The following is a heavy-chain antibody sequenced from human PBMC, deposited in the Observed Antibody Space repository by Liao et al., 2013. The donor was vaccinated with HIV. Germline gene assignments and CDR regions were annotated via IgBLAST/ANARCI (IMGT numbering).Heavy chain of an antibody. D-gene: IGHD2-21*01. CDR3: ARGAYCRSYACYEAFYYMDV. J-gene: IGHJ6*03. CDR2: VYHSGST. CDR1: GDSVRSYY. V-gene: IGHV4-59*02. Sequence: QVHLQESGPGLLRPSETLSLTCTVSGDSVRSYYWTWIRQSPGKGLEWIGYVYHSGSTNHNPSLQSRVTMSLDTSNNELSLRLNSVTTADTAVYYCARGAYCRSYACYEAFYYMDVWGKGTTVTVSS.